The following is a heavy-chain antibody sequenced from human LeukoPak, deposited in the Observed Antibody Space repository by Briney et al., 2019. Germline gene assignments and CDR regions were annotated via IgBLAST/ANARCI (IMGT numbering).Heavy chain of an antibody. CDR2: ISNSGGSS. CDR3: AKDRPYYYDSSGYFDY. J-gene: IGHJ4*02. Sequence: PGGSLRLSCAASGFTFGNSAMTWVRQVSGKGLEWVSTISNSGGSSYYADSVKGRFTISRDNSKNTLYLQMNSLRAEDTAVYYCAKDRPYYYDSSGYFDYWGQGTLVTVSS. V-gene: IGHV3-23*01. CDR1: GFTFGNSA. D-gene: IGHD3-22*01.